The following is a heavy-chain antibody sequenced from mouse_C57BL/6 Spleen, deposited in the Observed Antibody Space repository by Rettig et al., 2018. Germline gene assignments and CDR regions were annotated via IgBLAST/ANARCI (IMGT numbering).Heavy chain of an antibody. Sequence: ESVKGRFTISRDDSKSSVYLQMNSLRAEDTGIYYCTGEVGAMDYWGQGTSVTVSS. J-gene: IGHJ4*01. CDR3: TGEVGAMDY. V-gene: IGHV6-6*01. D-gene: IGHD1-1*02.